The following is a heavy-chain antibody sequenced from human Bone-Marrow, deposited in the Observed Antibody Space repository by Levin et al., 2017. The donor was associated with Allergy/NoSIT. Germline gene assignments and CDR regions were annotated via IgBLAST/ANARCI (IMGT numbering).Heavy chain of an antibody. CDR2: ISDTGART. CDR1: GFTFSAYA. Sequence: GESLKISCAASGFTFSAYAMKWIRQAPGKGLEYVSMISDTGARTNYADSLKGRFTISRDNSKNTVFLQMNSLRAEDTAIYYCATHWGKVRGGDSWVQGPLVTVSS. CDR3: ATHWGKVRGGDS. V-gene: IGHV3-23*01. D-gene: IGHD3-10*01. J-gene: IGHJ5*01.